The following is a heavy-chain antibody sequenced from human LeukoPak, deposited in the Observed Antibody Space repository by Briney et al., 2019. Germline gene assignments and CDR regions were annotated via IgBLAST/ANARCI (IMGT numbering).Heavy chain of an antibody. CDR3: ARLDTGVVTYYAFDI. J-gene: IGHJ3*02. CDR2: ISSSGSTI. D-gene: IGHD3-3*01. V-gene: IGHV3-48*01. CDR1: GFTFSSYW. Sequence: GGSLRLSCAASGFTFSSYWMSWLRQAPGKGLEGVSYISSSGSTIYYADSVKGRFTISRDNATNSLYLQMNSVRAEDTAVYYCARLDTGVVTYYAFDIWGQGTMVTVSS.